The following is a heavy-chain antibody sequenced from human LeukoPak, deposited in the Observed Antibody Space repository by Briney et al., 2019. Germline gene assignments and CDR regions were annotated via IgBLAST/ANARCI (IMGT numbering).Heavy chain of an antibody. J-gene: IGHJ4*02. V-gene: IGHV4-59*08. Sequence: PSDTLSLTCTVSDDSINNNYWSWIRHPRAKEREGIGYIHYSGSTNYNPSLKSRFTISIDTSKNQFSLKLNSVTAADTAVYYCARRGLNRQNFDYWGQGTLVTVSS. CDR1: DDSINNNY. CDR2: IHYSGST. CDR3: ARRGLNRQNFDY. D-gene: IGHD3-16*01.